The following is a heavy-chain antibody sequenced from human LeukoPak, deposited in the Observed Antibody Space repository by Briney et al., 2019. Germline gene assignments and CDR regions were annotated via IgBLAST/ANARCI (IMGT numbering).Heavy chain of an antibody. CDR3: ARNGVDTAMVPGGENYYYYYMDV. D-gene: IGHD5-18*01. CDR2: INPSGGST. J-gene: IGHJ6*03. V-gene: IGHV1-46*01. CDR1: GYTFTSYY. Sequence: ASVKVSCKASGYTFTSYYMHWVRQAPGQGLEWMGIINPSGGSTSYAQKFQGRVTMTRDMSTSTVYMELSSLRSEDTAVYYCARNGVDTAMVPGGENYYYYYMDVWGKGTTVTVSS.